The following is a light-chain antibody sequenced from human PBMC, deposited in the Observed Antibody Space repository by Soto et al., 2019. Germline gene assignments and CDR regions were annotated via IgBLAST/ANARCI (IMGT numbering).Light chain of an antibody. V-gene: IGKV1-12*01. CDR2: AAS. Sequence: DIQMTQSPSAVSASVGDRVTITCRASQGISSWLAWYQQKQGKAPKLLIYAASSLQSGVPSRFSGSRHRTDVTLTISSLQPEEFATYSCQQANSFPHTFGQGTKLEIK. J-gene: IGKJ2*01. CDR3: QQANSFPHT. CDR1: QGISSW.